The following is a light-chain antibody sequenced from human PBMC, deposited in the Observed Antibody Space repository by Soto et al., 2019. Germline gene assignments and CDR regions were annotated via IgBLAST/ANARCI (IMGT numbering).Light chain of an antibody. CDR2: GAS. CDR3: QQYGSSPGT. CDR1: QSVSSSY. V-gene: IGKV3-20*01. J-gene: IGKJ1*01. Sequence: EIVLTQSPGTLSLSPGERATLSCRASQSVSSSYLAWYQQKPGQAPRLLIYGASSTATRIPDRFSGSGSGTDFTLTISRLEPEDFAVYYCQQYGSSPGTFGQGTKVEIK.